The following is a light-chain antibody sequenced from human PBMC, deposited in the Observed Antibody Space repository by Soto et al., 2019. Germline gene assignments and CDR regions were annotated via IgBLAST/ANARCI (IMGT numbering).Light chain of an antibody. V-gene: IGKV3-20*01. J-gene: IGKJ5*01. CDR1: QTLSNSF. Sequence: EIVLTQSPCTLSLSTGERATLSCRASQTLSNSFIAWYQQKPGQAPRLLLYATSSRATGVPDRYSASGSGTDFTLTISMLEPEYFAVCFCQQYGTSAIIFGQATRLESK. CDR3: QQYGTSAII. CDR2: ATS.